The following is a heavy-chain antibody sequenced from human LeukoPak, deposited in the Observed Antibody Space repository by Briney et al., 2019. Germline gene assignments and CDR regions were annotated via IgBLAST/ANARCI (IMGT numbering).Heavy chain of an antibody. CDR3: AKHVDA. CDR2: VSYSGST. Sequence: SETLSLTCTVSGGSVSTNNYYWGWIRQPPGKGLEWIGTVSYSGSTYYSPSLRSQLTISLDTSKNQFSLRLNSVTAADTAVYYCAKHVDAWGQGTLVSVSS. CDR1: GGSVSTNNYY. J-gene: IGHJ5*02. V-gene: IGHV4-39*01.